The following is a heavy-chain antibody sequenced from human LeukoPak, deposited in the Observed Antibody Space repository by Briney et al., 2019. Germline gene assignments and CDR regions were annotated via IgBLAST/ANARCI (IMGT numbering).Heavy chain of an antibody. D-gene: IGHD3-22*01. Sequence: GASVKVSCKASGYTFTSYDISWVRQAPGQGLEWMGWISAYNGNTNYAQKLQGRVTMTTDTSTSTAYMELRSLRSDDTAVYYCARSPRSYYDSSGYYFDFDYWGQGTLVTVSS. J-gene: IGHJ4*02. V-gene: IGHV1-18*01. CDR1: GYTFTSYD. CDR2: ISAYNGNT. CDR3: ARSPRSYYDSSGYYFDFDY.